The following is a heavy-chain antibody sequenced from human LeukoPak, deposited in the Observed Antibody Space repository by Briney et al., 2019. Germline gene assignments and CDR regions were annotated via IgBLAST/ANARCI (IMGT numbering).Heavy chain of an antibody. J-gene: IGHJ6*02. CDR2: VDYRGNT. V-gene: IGHV4-59*01. D-gene: IGHD2-15*01. CDR3: ARVEVGAADRQWYGMDV. CDR1: GGSISSYY. Sequence: KPSETLSLTCTISGGSISSYYWSWIRQPPGKGLEWIGYVDYRGNTNYNPSLKSRVTISIDTSKSLFSLKLNSVTAAVTAVYYCARVEVGAADRQWYGMDVWGQGTTVTVSS.